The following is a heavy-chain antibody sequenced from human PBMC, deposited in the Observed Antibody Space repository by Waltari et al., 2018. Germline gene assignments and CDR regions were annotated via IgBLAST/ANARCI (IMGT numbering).Heavy chain of an antibody. J-gene: IGHJ3*02. CDR2: IKSDGSAS. CDR1: GGSSSAFY. Sequence: VHLQQSGAGLLRPSQTLSLTCTVYGGSSSAFYWSWIRQAPGKGLVWVSRIKSDGSASNYADSVQGRFTISRDNARDTLYLQMTSLRVEDTAVYYCATSIEVAGRNAFDIWGQGTMVAVSS. V-gene: IGHV3-74*01. CDR3: ATSIEVAGRNAFDI. D-gene: IGHD6-19*01.